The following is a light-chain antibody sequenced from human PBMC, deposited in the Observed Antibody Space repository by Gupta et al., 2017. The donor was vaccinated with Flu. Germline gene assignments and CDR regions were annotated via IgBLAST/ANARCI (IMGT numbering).Light chain of an antibody. CDR3: QQYSANSPWT. CDR1: QNIITW. J-gene: IGKJ1*01. CDR2: KAS. V-gene: IGKV1-5*03. Sequence: VQMTQSPSTLSASVGDRVTITCRASQNIITWLAWFQQKPGKAPKVLISKASNLETGDPSRFSGSGSGTEFTLTISSRQPDDFATYYCQQYSANSPWTFGQGTKVGTK.